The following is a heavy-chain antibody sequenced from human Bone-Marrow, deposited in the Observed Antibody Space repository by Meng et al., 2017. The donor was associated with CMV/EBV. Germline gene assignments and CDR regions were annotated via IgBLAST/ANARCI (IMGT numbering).Heavy chain of an antibody. D-gene: IGHD2-2*02. CDR3: AREICSSTSCYIYYYGMDF. J-gene: IGHJ6*02. Sequence: GGSLRLSCAASGFTFSSYSMNWVRQAPGKGLEWVSSISSSSSYIYYADSVKGRFTISRDNAKNSLYLQMNSLRAEDTAVYYCAREICSSTSCYIYYYGMDFWGQGTTVTVSS. CDR2: ISSSSSYI. CDR1: GFTFSSYS. V-gene: IGHV3-21*01.